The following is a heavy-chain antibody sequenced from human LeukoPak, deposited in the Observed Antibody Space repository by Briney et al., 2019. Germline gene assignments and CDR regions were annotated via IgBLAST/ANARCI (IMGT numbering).Heavy chain of an antibody. V-gene: IGHV1-69*13. CDR3: ARVGPLQPGSTGWFDP. CDR2: IIPIFGTA. J-gene: IGHJ5*02. CDR1: GGTFNSYA. Sequence: SVKVSCKAAGGTFNSYATSWVRQAPGQGLEWMGGIIPIFGTANYAQKFQGRVTITADESTSTAYMELSSLRSEDTAVYYCARVGPLQPGSTGWFDPWGQGTLVTVSS. D-gene: IGHD1-14*01.